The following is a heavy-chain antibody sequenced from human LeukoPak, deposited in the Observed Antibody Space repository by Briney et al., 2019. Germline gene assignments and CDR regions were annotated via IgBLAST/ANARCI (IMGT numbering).Heavy chain of an antibody. CDR2: IIPILGIA. V-gene: IGHV1-69*04. Sequence: ASVKVSCKASGGTFSSYAISWVRQAPGQGLEWMGRIIPILGIANYAQKFQGRVTITADKSTSTAYMELSSLRSEDTAVYYCARDKDIVVVGGMDVWGQGTTVAVSS. J-gene: IGHJ6*02. CDR3: ARDKDIVVVGGMDV. CDR1: GGTFSSYA. D-gene: IGHD2-15*01.